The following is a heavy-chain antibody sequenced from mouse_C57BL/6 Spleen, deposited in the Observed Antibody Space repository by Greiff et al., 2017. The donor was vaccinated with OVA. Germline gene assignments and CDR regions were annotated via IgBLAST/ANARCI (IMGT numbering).Heavy chain of an antibody. V-gene: IGHV7-3*01. J-gene: IGHJ2*01. D-gene: IGHD1-1*01. CDR3: ARYEGTTVVADY. CDR2: IRNKANGYTT. Sequence: DVMLVESGGGLVQPGGSLSLSCAASGFTFTDYYMSWVRQPPGKALEWLGFIRNKANGYTTEYSASVKGRFTISRDNSQSILYLQMKALRAEDSATYYCARYEGTTVVADYWGKGTTLTVSS. CDR1: GFTFTDYY.